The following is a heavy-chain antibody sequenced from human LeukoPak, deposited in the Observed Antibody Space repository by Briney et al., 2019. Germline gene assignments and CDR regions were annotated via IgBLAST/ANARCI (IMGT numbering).Heavy chain of an antibody. CDR3: ARLVVPETNEFDY. J-gene: IGHJ4*02. D-gene: IGHD2-2*01. CDR1: GYSFTSYW. V-gene: IGHV5-10-1*01. CDR2: IDPSDSYT. Sequence: GESLKISCKGSGYSFTSYWISWVRQTPGKGLEWMGRIDPSDSYTNYSPSFQGHVTISADKSISTAYLQWSSLKASDTAMYYCARLVVPETNEFDYWGQGTLVTVSS.